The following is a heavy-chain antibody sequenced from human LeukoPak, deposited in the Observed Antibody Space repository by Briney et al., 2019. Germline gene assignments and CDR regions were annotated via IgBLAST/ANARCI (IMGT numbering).Heavy chain of an antibody. CDR3: ARARKDYYDSSGYSYYYGMDV. J-gene: IGHJ6*02. D-gene: IGHD3-22*01. CDR2: ISSSGSTI. Sequence: GGSLRLSCTTSGFFFGAYAMSWVRQAPGKGLEWVSYISSSGSTIYYADSVKGRFTISRDNAKNSLYLQMNSLRAEDAAVYYCARARKDYYDSSGYSYYYGMDVWGQGTTVTVSS. V-gene: IGHV3-48*03. CDR1: GFFFGAYA.